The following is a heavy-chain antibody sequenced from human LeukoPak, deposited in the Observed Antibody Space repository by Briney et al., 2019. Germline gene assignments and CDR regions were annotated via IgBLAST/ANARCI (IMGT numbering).Heavy chain of an antibody. CDR1: GVSISGFY. J-gene: IGHJ4*02. Sequence: PSETLSLTRTLSGVSISGFYWNWIRQPPRKGLEWFGYSHTGGTISSNPSLNSRVAFSMDTSKNQVSLRLNSVTATDTAVYYCARRRGGFGEGEFDYWGQGIPVTVST. V-gene: IGHV4-4*08. CDR2: SHTGGTI. D-gene: IGHD3-10*01. CDR3: ARRRGGFGEGEFDY.